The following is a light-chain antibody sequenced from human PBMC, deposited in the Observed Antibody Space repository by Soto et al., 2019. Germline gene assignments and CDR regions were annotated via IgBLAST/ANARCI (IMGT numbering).Light chain of an antibody. CDR3: QQFSSYPLT. J-gene: IGKJ4*01. V-gene: IGKV3-20*01. CDR2: DAS. Sequence: EIVLTQSPGTLSLSPEERATLSCRASQSVSNNYLAWYQQKPGQAPRLLIYDASSRATGIPDRFSGGGSGTDFTLTISSLEPEDFAVYYCQQFSSYPLTFGGGTKVDIK. CDR1: QSVSNNY.